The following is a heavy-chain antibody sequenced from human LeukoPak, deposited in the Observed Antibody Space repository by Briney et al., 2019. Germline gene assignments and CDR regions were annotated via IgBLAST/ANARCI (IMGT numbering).Heavy chain of an antibody. CDR2: IYYSGKT. D-gene: IGHD4-23*01. V-gene: IGHV4-28*01. CDR3: SRYGGDSDWFFDL. J-gene: IGHJ2*01. Sequence: SEPLSLTCAVSGYSISSRNWWGWIRPPPGKGLEWIGYIYYSGKTYYRPSLKSRVTMSLDTSQNQFSLKLSSVTAVDTAVYFWSRYGGDSDWFFDLWRRGTLVTVPS. CDR1: GYSISSRNW.